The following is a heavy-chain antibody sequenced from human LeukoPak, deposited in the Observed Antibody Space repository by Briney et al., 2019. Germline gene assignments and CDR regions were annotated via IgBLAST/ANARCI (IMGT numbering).Heavy chain of an antibody. Sequence: GESLKISCKVSGCSFTSYCIGWVRQMPGKGLEWMGIIYPGDSGPTYSPSFQGQVTISVDKSINTAYLQWSSLQASDTAMYYCGMSGDRVPLQDDVFDVWGQGTMVTVST. CDR2: IYPGDSGP. D-gene: IGHD1-26*01. CDR1: GCSFTSYC. CDR3: GMSGDRVPLQDDVFDV. V-gene: IGHV5-51*01. J-gene: IGHJ3*01.